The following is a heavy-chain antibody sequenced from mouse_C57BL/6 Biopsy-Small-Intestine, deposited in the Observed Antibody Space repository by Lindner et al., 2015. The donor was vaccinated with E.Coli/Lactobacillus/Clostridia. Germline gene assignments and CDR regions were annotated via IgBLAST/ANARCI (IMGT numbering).Heavy chain of an antibody. V-gene: IGHV1-20*01. Sequence: VQLQESGPELVKPGDSVKISCKASGYSFTGHFMNWVMQSHGKSLEWIGRINPYNDDIFYNQKFKGKATLTVDKSSSTAHMELRSLTSEDSAVYYCAREAQAYYAMDYWGQGTSVTVSS. CDR1: GYSFTGHF. J-gene: IGHJ4*01. CDR3: AREAQAYYAMDY. D-gene: IGHD3-2*02. CDR2: INPYNDDI.